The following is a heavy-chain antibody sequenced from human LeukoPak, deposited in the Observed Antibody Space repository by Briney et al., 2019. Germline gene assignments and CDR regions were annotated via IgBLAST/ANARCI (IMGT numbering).Heavy chain of an antibody. Sequence: PSQTLSLTCTVSGGSISRVGYYWSWSRPHPGKGLGWIGYIYYSASTYYNPSLKSRVTISVDTSKNQLSLKPRSVTAADTAVYYCARDRMRRGYYYDSNYSMDVWGQGTTVTVSS. J-gene: IGHJ6*02. CDR2: IYYSAST. CDR3: ARDRMRRGYYYDSNYSMDV. CDR1: GGSISRVGYY. D-gene: IGHD3-22*01. V-gene: IGHV4-31*03.